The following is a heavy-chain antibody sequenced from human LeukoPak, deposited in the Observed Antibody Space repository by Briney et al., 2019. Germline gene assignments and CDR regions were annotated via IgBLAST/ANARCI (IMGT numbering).Heavy chain of an antibody. D-gene: IGHD1-20*01. CDR1: GFTFGSYS. V-gene: IGHV3-48*01. J-gene: IGHJ4*02. CDR2: ISSGSRTI. CDR3: ARESITGHRDFDY. Sequence: PGGSLRLSCAASGFTFGSYSMNWVRQAPGKGLEWISYISSGSRTIYYAGSVEGRFTVSRDNAKNSLYLQMSSLRAEDTAVYYCARESITGHRDFDYWGQGTLVTVSS.